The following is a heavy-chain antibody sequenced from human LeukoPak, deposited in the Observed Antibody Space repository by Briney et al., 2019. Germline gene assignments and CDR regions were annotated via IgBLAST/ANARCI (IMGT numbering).Heavy chain of an antibody. Sequence: GASVKVSCQTSGYNFPSYTMHWLRQAPGQSPEWMGSINGDNGNTKYSEKFQDRVTFTRDTSASSAYMELSSLRSEDTAVYYCARSSSGTYHYWGQGTLVTVSS. CDR2: INGDNGNT. V-gene: IGHV1-3*01. J-gene: IGHJ4*02. D-gene: IGHD3-10*01. CDR3: ARSSSGTYHY. CDR1: GYNFPSYT.